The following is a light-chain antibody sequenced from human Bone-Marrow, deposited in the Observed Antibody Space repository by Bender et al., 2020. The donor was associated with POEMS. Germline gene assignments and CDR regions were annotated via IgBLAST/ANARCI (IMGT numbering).Light chain of an antibody. CDR2: DDS. V-gene: IGLV3-21*02. CDR1: LIGSKS. Sequence: YVLTQPPSVSVAAGEPARITCGGDLIGSKSVHWYQRKPGQAPALVVFDDSERPSGIPDRFSGSNSGHTATLTISRVEAGDEADYYCQVWDTTTDELVFGGGTKMTVL. J-gene: IGLJ3*02. CDR3: QVWDTTTDELV.